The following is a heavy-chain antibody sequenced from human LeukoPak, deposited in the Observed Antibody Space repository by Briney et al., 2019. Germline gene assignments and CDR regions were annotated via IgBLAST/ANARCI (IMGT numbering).Heavy chain of an antibody. CDR3: ARGPPHLVTTRGGGYDY. CDR2: ISSGSTYI. CDR1: GFTFSTYS. J-gene: IGHJ4*02. V-gene: IGHV3-21*01. D-gene: IGHD5-12*01. Sequence: GGSLRLSCAASGFTFSTYSMNWVRQAPGKGLEWVSSISSGSTYIYYADSVKGRFTNSRDNPKNSLYLQMNSLRAEDTAVYYCARGPPHLVTTRGGGYDYWGQGTLVTVSS.